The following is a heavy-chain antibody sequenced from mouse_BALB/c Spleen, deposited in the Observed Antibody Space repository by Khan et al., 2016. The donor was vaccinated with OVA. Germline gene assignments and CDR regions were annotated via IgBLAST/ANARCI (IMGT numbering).Heavy chain of an antibody. CDR2: ISSSGST. J-gene: IGHJ4*01. CDR1: GYSITSDYA. D-gene: IGHD2-3*01. CDR3: ARDGSRYNYAMDY. Sequence: DVKLQESGPGLVKPSQSLSLTCTVTGYSITSDYAWNWIRQFPGNKLEWMGYISSSGSTNYNPALKSRISITRDQSKNQFFLQLNSVTTEDTATYYCARDGSRYNYAMDYSGQGTSVTVSS. V-gene: IGHV3-2*02.